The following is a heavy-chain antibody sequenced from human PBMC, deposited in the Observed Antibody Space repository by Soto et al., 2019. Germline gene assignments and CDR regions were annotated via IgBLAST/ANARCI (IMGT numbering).Heavy chain of an antibody. CDR3: ARVYYYYYGMDV. V-gene: IGHV4-59*01. CDR1: GGSISSYY. J-gene: IGHJ6*02. CDR2: IYYSGST. Sequence: SETLSLTCTVSGGSISSYYWSWIRQPPGKGLEWIGYIYYSGSTNYNPSLESRVTISVDTSKNQFSLKLSSVTAADTAVYYCARVYYYYYGMDVWGQGTTVTVSS.